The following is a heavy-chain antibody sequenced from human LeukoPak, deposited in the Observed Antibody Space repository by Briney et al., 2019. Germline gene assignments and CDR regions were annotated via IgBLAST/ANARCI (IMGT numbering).Heavy chain of an antibody. CDR3: ARVDARMDSSRYYFDY. J-gene: IGHJ4*02. Sequence: VASVKVSCKASGGTFSSYAISWVRQAPGQGLEWMGGIIPIFGTANYAQKFQGRVTITAGESTSTAYMELSSLRSEDTAVYYCARVDARMDSSRYYFDYWGQGTLVTVSS. CDR2: IIPIFGTA. CDR1: GGTFSSYA. V-gene: IGHV1-69*01. D-gene: IGHD6-13*01.